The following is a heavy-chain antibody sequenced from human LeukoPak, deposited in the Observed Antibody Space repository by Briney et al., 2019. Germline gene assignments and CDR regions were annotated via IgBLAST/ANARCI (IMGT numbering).Heavy chain of an antibody. CDR2: IYYSGST. CDR1: GGSISSYY. CDR3: ARGSIGYYDSSGYADYFDY. Sequence: SETLSLTCTVSGGSISSYYWSWIRQPPGKGLEWVGYIYYSGSTNYNPSLKSRVTISVDTSKNQFSLKLSSVTAADTAVYYCARGSIGYYDSSGYADYFDYWGQGTLVTVSS. J-gene: IGHJ4*02. D-gene: IGHD3-22*01. V-gene: IGHV4-59*08.